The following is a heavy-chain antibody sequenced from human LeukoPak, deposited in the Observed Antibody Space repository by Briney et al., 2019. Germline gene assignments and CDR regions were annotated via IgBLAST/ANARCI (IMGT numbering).Heavy chain of an antibody. CDR1: GGYIITSGHY. Sequence: SDTLSHTCSVSGGYIITSGHYWRWIRQPPGTGLEWIGCVYYTGVTSTNPFFRSRMSLSVYTSKNQFALNLASVTAADAAVYYCARERSSSGCHNWFDPWGQGTLVTVAS. V-gene: IGHV4-39*06. J-gene: IGHJ5*02. CDR2: VYYTGVT. D-gene: IGHD4-17*01. CDR3: ARERSSSGCHNWFDP.